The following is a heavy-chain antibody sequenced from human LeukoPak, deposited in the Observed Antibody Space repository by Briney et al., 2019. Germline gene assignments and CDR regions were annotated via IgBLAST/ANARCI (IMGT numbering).Heavy chain of an antibody. D-gene: IGHD2-15*01. Sequence: GVSLRLLCAASGFIFSSYAMAWVPHTPGKGGEWVSSLSGSGRSTYYAESVEGRFVISRDNSKNTLYMQMSSLRGEDAAVYYCAKDQRCRGGNCYFGYDFWGQGTLVTVSS. CDR3: AKDQRCRGGNCYFGYDF. CDR1: GFIFSSYA. V-gene: IGHV3-23*01. CDR2: LSGSGRST. J-gene: IGHJ4*02.